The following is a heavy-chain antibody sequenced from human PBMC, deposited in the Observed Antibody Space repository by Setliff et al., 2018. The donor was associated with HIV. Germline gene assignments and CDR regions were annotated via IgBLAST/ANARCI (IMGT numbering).Heavy chain of an antibody. D-gene: IGHD2-2*02. CDR2: IIHSGSI. Sequence: PSETLSLTCAVYGGSFNDYYWSWIRQPPGKGLEWIGEIIHSGSINYNPSLKSRVTISVDTYNNQFSLKLSSVTAADTAVYYCARGPQKSVVPAAIKHYYFDYWGQGTLVTVSS. CDR3: ARGPQKSVVPAAIKHYYFDY. V-gene: IGHV4-34*01. CDR1: GGSFNDYY. J-gene: IGHJ4*02.